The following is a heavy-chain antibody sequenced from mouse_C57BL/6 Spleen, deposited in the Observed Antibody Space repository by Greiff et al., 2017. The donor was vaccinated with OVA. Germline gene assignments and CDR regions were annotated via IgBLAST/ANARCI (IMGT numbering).Heavy chain of an antibody. Sequence: EVKLMESGAELVKPGASVKLSCTASGFNIKDYYMHWVKQRTEQGLEWIGRIDPEDGETKYAPKFQGKATITADTSSNTAYLQLSSLTSEDTAVYYCAGGDSNSAWFAYWGQGTLVTVSA. CDR2: IDPEDGET. V-gene: IGHV14-2*01. CDR1: GFNIKDYY. J-gene: IGHJ3*01. CDR3: AGGDSNSAWFAY. D-gene: IGHD2-5*01.